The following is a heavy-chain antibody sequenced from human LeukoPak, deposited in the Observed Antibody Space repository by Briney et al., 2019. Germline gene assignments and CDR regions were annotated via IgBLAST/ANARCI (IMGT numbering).Heavy chain of an antibody. CDR1: GYTFTSYD. J-gene: IGHJ4*02. CDR2: MNPNSGNT. V-gene: IGHV1-8*01. Sequence: ASVEVSCKASGYTFTSYDINWVRQATGPGLEWMGWMNPNSGNTGYAQKFQGRLTMTRNTSISTAYMELSSLSSEDTAMYYCARGFRSDSSGRKFDYWGQGALVTVSS. D-gene: IGHD3-22*01. CDR3: ARGFRSDSSGRKFDY.